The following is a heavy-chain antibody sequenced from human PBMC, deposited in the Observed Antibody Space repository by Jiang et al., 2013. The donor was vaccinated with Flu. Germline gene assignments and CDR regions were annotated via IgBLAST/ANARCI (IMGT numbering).Heavy chain of an antibody. CDR3: ARDGYDILTGYYGAFDI. CDR1: GGSISSGSYY. D-gene: IGHD3-9*01. CDR2: IYTSGST. J-gene: IGHJ3*02. V-gene: IGHV4-61*02. Sequence: GPGLVKPSQTLSLTCTVSGGSISSGSYYWSWIRQPAGKGLEWIGRIYTSGSTNYNPSLKSRVTISVDTSKNQFSLKLSSVTAADTAVYYCARDGYDILTGYYGAFDIWGQGTMVTVSS.